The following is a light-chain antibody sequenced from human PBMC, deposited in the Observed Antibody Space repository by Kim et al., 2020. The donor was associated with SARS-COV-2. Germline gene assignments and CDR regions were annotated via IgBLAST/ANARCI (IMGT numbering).Light chain of an antibody. CDR2: RDS. J-gene: IGLJ3*02. CDR3: QVWDSSTEE. CDR1: NIGSKN. V-gene: IGLV3-9*01. Sequence: SYELTQPLSVSVALGQTARSTCGGNNIGSKNVHWYQQKPGQAPVLVIYRDSNRPSGIPERFSGSSSGNTATLTISRAQAGDEADYYCQVWDSSTEEFGGGTQLTVL.